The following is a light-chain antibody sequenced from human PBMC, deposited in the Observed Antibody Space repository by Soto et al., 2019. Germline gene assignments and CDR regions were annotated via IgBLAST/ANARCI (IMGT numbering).Light chain of an antibody. V-gene: IGLV1-51*02. CDR1: SSNIGSDY. Sequence: QSVLTQPPSVSAAPGQKVTISCSGSSSNIGSDYVSWYQQLPGTAPKLLIYENNKRPSGIPDRFSGSKSGTSATLGITGLPTGDEADYYCAAWDTSLTGGVFGGGTKLTVL. CDR2: ENN. J-gene: IGLJ2*01. CDR3: AAWDTSLTGGV.